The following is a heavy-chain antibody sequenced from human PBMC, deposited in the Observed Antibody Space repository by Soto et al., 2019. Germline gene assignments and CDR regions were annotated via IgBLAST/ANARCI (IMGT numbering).Heavy chain of an antibody. J-gene: IGHJ4*02. CDR3: AKSYSSNWYDYFDY. D-gene: IGHD6-13*01. V-gene: IGHV3-23*01. CDR2: MSDSGGRT. CDR1: GFTFSTYA. Sequence: GGSLRLSCAASGFTFSTYAMSWVRQVPGKGLEWVSGMSDSGGRTYYADSVKGRFTISRDNSKNTLYLQMNSLRAEDTALYYCAKSYSSNWYDYFDYWGQGTLVTVSS.